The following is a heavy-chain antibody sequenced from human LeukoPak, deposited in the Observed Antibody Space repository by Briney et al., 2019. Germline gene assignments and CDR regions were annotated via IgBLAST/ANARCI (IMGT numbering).Heavy chain of an antibody. CDR2: ISGSGGST. CDR3: ARGTVTTHFDY. CDR1: GFTFSSYA. J-gene: IGHJ4*02. Sequence: AGGSLRLSCAASGFTFSSYAMSWVRQAPGKGLEWVSAISGSGGSTYYADSVKGRFTISRDNAKNSLYLQMNSLRAEDTAVYYCARGTVTTHFDYWGQGTQVTVTS. V-gene: IGHV3-23*01. D-gene: IGHD4-17*01.